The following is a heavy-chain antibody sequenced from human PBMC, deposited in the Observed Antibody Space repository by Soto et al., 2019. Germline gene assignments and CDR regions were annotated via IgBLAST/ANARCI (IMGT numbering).Heavy chain of an antibody. CDR1: GGTFSTYT. D-gene: IGHD4-4*01. CDR3: AGDPDSHYNDSHASSYP. Sequence: QVQLVQSGAEVKKPGSSVKVSCKASGGTFSTYTITWVRQAPGQGLECIGMIIPIIGIINYAQKFQGRVTISADKFTGTAYMELTGLRSDDTAVYYCAGDPDSHYNDSHASSYPWGQGTLVTVSS. V-gene: IGHV1-69*08. CDR2: IIPIIGII. J-gene: IGHJ5*02.